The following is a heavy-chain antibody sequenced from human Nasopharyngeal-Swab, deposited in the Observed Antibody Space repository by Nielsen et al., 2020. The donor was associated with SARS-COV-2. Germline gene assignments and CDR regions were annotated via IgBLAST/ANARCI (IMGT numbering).Heavy chain of an antibody. CDR3: ARFTRERPRAEFDY. CDR2: SSTNTGNP. V-gene: IGHV7-4-1*02. Sequence: WVRQAPGQGLEWMGWSSTNTGNPTYAQGFTGRFVFSLDTTVSTAYLQISSLKAEDTAVYFCARFTRERPRAEFDYWGQGTLVTVSS. J-gene: IGHJ4*02. D-gene: IGHD1-1*01.